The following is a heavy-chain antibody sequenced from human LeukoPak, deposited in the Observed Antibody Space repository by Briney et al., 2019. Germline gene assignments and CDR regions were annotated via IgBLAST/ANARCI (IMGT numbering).Heavy chain of an antibody. D-gene: IGHD6-19*01. Sequence: PSETLSHTCTVSGGSISSYYWSWIRQPAGKGLEWIGRIYTSGSTNYNPSLKSRVTMSVDTSKNQFSLKLSSVTAADTAVYYCARSLSSGWYEGYYFDYWGQGTLVTVSS. CDR2: IYTSGST. V-gene: IGHV4-4*07. CDR3: ARSLSSGWYEGYYFDY. CDR1: GGSISSYY. J-gene: IGHJ4*02.